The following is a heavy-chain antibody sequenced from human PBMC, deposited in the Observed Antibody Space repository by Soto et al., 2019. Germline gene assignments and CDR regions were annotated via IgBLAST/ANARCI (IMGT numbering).Heavy chain of an antibody. CDR3: ASGGSSLNFDS. D-gene: IGHD6-6*01. V-gene: IGHV3-74*01. J-gene: IGHJ4*02. CDR2: INSDGSSA. CDR1: GFTFRSYW. Sequence: GGSLRLSCAASGFTFRSYWMQWVRQAPGKGLVWVSWINSDGSSARYADSVKGRFTISRDNAKNTLYLQMNSLRAEDTAVYYCASGGSSLNFDSWGQGTLVTVSS.